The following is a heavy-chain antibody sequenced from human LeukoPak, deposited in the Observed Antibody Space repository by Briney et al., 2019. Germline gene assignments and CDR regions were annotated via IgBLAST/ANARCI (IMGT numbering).Heavy chain of an antibody. CDR1: GGSFSGYY. V-gene: IGHV4-34*01. Sequence: SETLSLTCAVYGGSFSGYYWSWIRRPPGKGLEWIGEINHSGSTNYNPSLKSRVTISVDTSKNQFFLKLSSVTAADTAVYYCGRGRRYQLLNFDYWGQGTLVTVSS. CDR3: GRGRRYQLLNFDY. CDR2: INHSGST. D-gene: IGHD2-2*01. J-gene: IGHJ4*02.